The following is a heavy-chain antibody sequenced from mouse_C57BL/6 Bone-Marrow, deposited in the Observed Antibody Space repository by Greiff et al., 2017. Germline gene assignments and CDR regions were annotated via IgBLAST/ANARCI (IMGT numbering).Heavy chain of an antibody. CDR3: ARSRIYDGYYAWFAY. Sequence: VQLQQPGAELVKPGASVKLSCKASGYTFTSYWMHWVQQRPGQGLEWIGMIHPNSGSTNYNEKFKSKATLTVDKSSSTAYMQLSSLTSEDSAVYYCARSRIYDGYYAWFAYWGQGTLVTVSA. CDR2: IHPNSGST. D-gene: IGHD2-3*01. CDR1: GYTFTSYW. J-gene: IGHJ3*01. V-gene: IGHV1-64*01.